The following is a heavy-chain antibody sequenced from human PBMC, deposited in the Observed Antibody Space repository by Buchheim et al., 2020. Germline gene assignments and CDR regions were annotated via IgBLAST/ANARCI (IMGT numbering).Heavy chain of an antibody. CDR1: GFTFSSYW. Sequence: EVQLVESGGGLVQPGGSLRLSCAASGFTFSSYWMSWVRQAPGKGLEWVANIKQDGSEKYYVDSVKGRFTISRDNAKNSLYLQMNSLRAEDTAVYYCAREETITIFGVGKGYYYYYMDVWGKGTT. CDR3: AREETITIFGVGKGYYYYYMDV. J-gene: IGHJ6*03. V-gene: IGHV3-7*01. CDR2: IKQDGSEK. D-gene: IGHD3-3*01.